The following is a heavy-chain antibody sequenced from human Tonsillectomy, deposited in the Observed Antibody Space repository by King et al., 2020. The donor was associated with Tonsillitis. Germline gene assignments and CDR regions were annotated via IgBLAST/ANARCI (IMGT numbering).Heavy chain of an antibody. CDR3: ARGCGGDCYSGEGGAFDI. D-gene: IGHD2-21*02. V-gene: IGHV4-4*02. CDR1: GGSISSSNW. J-gene: IGHJ3*02. Sequence: HVQLQESGPGLVKPSGTLSLTCAVSGGSISSSNWWSWVRQPPGKGLEWIGEIYHSGSTNYNPSLKSRVTISVDKSKNQFSLKLSSVTAADTAGYYCARGCGGDCYSGEGGAFDIWGQGTMVTVSS. CDR2: IYHSGST.